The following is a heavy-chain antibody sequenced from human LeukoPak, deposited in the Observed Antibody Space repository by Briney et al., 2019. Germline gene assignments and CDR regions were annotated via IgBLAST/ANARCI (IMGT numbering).Heavy chain of an antibody. D-gene: IGHD2-21*02. CDR2: TYHGGTT. CDR1: GYSISSGYL. J-gene: IGHJ4*02. Sequence: ETLSLTCTVSGYSISSGYLWGWIRQPPGKGLEWIGSTYHGGTTYSNPSLKSRVIISEDTSKNQFSLKLSSVTAADTAVYYCARGSGDWTYYFEYWGQGTLVTVYS. CDR3: ARGSGDWTYYFEY. V-gene: IGHV4-38-2*02.